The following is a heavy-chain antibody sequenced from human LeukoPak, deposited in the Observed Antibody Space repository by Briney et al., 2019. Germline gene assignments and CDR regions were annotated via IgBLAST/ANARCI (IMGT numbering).Heavy chain of an antibody. CDR2: IYSAADGGHT. Sequence: QPGGSPRLSCTVSQFSVSHNYMTWVPQAPGKGVEWVSIIYSAADGGHTYYADSVKGRFTISRDNSKNTLYLQMNSLRADDTAVYYCAPGGNAAFDIWGQGTMVTVSS. CDR3: APGGNAAFDI. CDR1: QFSVSHNY. J-gene: IGHJ3*02. D-gene: IGHD1-26*01. V-gene: IGHV3-53*01.